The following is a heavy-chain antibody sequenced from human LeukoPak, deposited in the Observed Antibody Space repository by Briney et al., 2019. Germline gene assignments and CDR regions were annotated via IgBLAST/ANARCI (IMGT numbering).Heavy chain of an antibody. V-gene: IGHV3-23*01. D-gene: IGHD3-10*01. Sequence: GGSLRLSCTASGFVFISYALNWVRPAPGKGLEWVSGISGSGGSTHYADSVKGRFTISRDNSKKTVYLQMNSLRGEDTAIYYCAKDYYGSGNYPLYLHYWGQGTLVTVSS. CDR2: ISGSGGST. J-gene: IGHJ4*02. CDR3: AKDYYGSGNYPLYLHY. CDR1: GFVFISYA.